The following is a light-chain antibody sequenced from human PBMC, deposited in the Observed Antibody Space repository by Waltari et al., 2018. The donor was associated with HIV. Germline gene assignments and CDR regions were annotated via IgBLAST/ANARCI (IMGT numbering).Light chain of an antibody. J-gene: IGKJ4*01. CDR2: DAS. V-gene: IGKV1-33*01. CDR1: QDSSNH. CDR3: QQYDNLQVT. Sequence: DIQLTQSPSSLSASVGDRVTITCQASQDSSNHLNWYQQRPGKAPRLLIYDASNLQTGVPSRFSGSGSGTDFNFTISSLQPEDIATYYCQQYDNLQVTFGGGTKVEIK.